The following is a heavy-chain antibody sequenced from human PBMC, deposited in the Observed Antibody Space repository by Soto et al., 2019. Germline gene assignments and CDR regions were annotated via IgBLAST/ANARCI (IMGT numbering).Heavy chain of an antibody. J-gene: IGHJ4*02. CDR2: INHSGST. Sequence: QVQLQQWGAGLLKPSETLSLTCAVYGGSFSGYYWSWIRQPPGKGLEWIGEINHSGSTSYNPSLKSRVTISVDRSKNQFSLKMSSVTAADTAVYYCARGWRQKLVRTMYYFDDWGQGTLVTVSS. CDR1: GGSFSGYY. V-gene: IGHV4-34*01. D-gene: IGHD6-6*01. CDR3: ARGWRQKLVRTMYYFDD.